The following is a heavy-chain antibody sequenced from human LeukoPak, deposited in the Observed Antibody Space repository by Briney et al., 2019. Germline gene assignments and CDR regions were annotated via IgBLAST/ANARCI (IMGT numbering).Heavy chain of an antibody. Sequence: ASVKVSCKASGYTFTGYYIHWVRQAPGQGLEWMGWINPNSGGTNYAQKFQGRVTMTRDTSISTAYMELRRLRSDDRAVYYCARGPPTIVVVIATGDFDSWGQGTLVTVSS. CDR3: ARGPPTIVVVIATGDFDS. V-gene: IGHV1-2*02. CDR2: INPNSGGT. D-gene: IGHD3-22*01. J-gene: IGHJ4*02. CDR1: GYTFTGYY.